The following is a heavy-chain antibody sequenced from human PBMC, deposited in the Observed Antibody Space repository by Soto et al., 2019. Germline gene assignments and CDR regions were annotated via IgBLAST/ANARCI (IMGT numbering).Heavy chain of an antibody. CDR1: GGTFSSYA. D-gene: IGHD5-18*01. J-gene: IGHJ6*02. V-gene: IGHV1-69*12. Sequence: QVQLVQSGAEVKKPGSSVKVSCKASGGTFSSYAISWVRQAPGQGLEWMGGIIPIFGTANYAQKFQGRVTITADXFTITXXRELSSLRSEDTAVYYCARFSGYSYGYLYYYGMDVWGQGTTVTVSS. CDR2: IIPIFGTA. CDR3: ARFSGYSYGYLYYYGMDV.